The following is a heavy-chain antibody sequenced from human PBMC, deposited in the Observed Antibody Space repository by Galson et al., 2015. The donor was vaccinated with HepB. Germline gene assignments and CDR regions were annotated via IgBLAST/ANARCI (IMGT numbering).Heavy chain of an antibody. D-gene: IGHD1-26*01. Sequence: QSGAEVKKPGESLRISCQGSGYSFTYYWIAWVRQMPGKGLEWMGRIDPSDSYINYSPSFQGHITISTDKSINTAYLQWSTLRASDTAMYYCARRSGRYRKCFQDWGQGTLVTVSS. CDR3: ARRSGRYRKCFQD. CDR1: GYSFTYYW. V-gene: IGHV5-10-1*01. CDR2: IDPSDSYI. J-gene: IGHJ1*01.